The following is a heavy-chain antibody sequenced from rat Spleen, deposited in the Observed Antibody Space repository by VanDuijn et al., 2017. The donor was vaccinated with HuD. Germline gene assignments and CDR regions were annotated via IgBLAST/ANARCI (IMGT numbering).Heavy chain of an antibody. D-gene: IGHD1-11*01. J-gene: IGHJ2*01. CDR1: GFTFSDYY. Sequence: EVQLAESDGGLVQPGRSLKLSCAASGFTFSDYYMAWVRQAPAKGLEWVATISYDGSTTYYRDSVKGRFTISRDNAKSTLYLQMDSLRSEDTATYYCARLAEGTFDYWGQGVMVTVSS. V-gene: IGHV5-29*01. CDR3: ARLAEGTFDY. CDR2: ISYDGSTT.